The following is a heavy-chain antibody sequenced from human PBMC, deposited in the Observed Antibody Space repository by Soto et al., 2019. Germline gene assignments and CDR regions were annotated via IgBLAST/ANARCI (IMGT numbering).Heavy chain of an antibody. CDR1: GYTFATYG. CDR2: ISAYNGNT. J-gene: IGHJ4*02. V-gene: IGHV1-18*01. Sequence: QVQLVQSGAEVKKPGASVKVSCKASGYTFATYGISWVRQAPGQVLEWMGWISAYNGNTAYAPKVQGRVTMTTDTPTSTAYMELRSLSADDTALYYCARECSCHWDYWVQGTLVTITS. D-gene: IGHD2-15*01. CDR3: ARECSCHWDY.